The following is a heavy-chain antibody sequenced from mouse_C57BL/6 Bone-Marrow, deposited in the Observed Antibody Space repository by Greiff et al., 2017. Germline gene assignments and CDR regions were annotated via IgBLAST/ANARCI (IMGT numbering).Heavy chain of an antibody. CDR2: IYPRAGST. Sequence: QVTLQVSDAELVKPGASVKISCKVSGYTFTALTLHWMKQRPEQGLEWIGYIYPRAGSTKYNQKFKGKATFTAHNSSRTAYMQLNSLTSEDSAVYLCASPANWGGGHDYWGQGTTLTVSA. CDR3: ASPANWGGGHDY. V-gene: IGHV1-78*01. CDR1: GYTFTALT. D-gene: IGHD4-1*01. J-gene: IGHJ2*01.